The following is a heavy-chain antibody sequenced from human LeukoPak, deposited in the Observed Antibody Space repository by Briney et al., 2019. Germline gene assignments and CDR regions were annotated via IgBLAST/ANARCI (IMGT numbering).Heavy chain of an antibody. J-gene: IGHJ6*03. Sequence: GASVKVSCKASGGTFSSYAISWVRQAPGQGLEWMGGIIPIFGTANYAQKFQGRVTITADESTSTAYMELSSLRSEDTAVYYCARVAVRGSNGAYDMDVWGKGTTVTISS. CDR2: IIPIFGTA. V-gene: IGHV1-69*13. CDR3: ARVAVRGSNGAYDMDV. CDR1: GGTFSSYA. D-gene: IGHD3-10*01.